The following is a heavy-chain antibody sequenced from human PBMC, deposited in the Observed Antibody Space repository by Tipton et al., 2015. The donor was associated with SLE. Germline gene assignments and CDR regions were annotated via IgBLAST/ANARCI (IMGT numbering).Heavy chain of an antibody. CDR3: ARSPIAFPDY. D-gene: IGHD6-13*01. Sequence: QSGPEVKKPGASVKVSCKASGYTFTSYGISWVRQAPGQGLEWMGIINPSGGSTSYAQKLQGRVTMTTDTSTSTAYMELRSLRSDDTAVYYCARSPIAFPDYWGQGTLVTVSS. J-gene: IGHJ4*02. CDR2: INPSGGST. V-gene: IGHV1-18*01. CDR1: GYTFTSYG.